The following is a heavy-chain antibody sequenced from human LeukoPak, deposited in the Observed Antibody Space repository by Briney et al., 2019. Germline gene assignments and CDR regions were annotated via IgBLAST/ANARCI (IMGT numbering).Heavy chain of an antibody. Sequence: PSETLSLTCAVYGGSFSGYYWSWIRQPPGKGLERIGEINHSGRTNYTPSLKSRVTISVDTSKNQFSLKLSSVTAADTAVYYCARAVAVAYDAFDIWGQGTMVTVSS. CDR3: ARAVAVAYDAFDI. D-gene: IGHD6-19*01. J-gene: IGHJ3*02. CDR1: GGSFSGYY. V-gene: IGHV4-34*01. CDR2: INHSGRT.